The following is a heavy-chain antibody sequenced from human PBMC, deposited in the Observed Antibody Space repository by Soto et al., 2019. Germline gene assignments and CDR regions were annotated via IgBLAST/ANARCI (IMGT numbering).Heavy chain of an antibody. CDR1: GGSISSSSSY. J-gene: IGHJ2*01. CDR2: IYYSGSS. Sequence: QLQLQESGPGLVKPSETLSLTCTVSGGSISSSSSYWGWVRQPPGKGLEWIGSIYYSGSSYYNPSLMSRVTISLGTSKNQFSLKLTSVTAADTALYYCASLGSCSGGSCYSGHFWYFGLWGRGTLVTVSS. D-gene: IGHD2-15*01. V-gene: IGHV4-39*01. CDR3: ASLGSCSGGSCYSGHFWYFGL.